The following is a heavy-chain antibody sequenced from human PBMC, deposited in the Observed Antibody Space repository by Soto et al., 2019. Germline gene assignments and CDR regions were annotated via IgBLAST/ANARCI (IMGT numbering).Heavy chain of an antibody. Sequence: SETLSLTCAVSGGSISSGGYSWSWIRQPPGKGLEWIGYIYHSGSTYYNPSLKSRVTISVDRSKNQFSLKLSSVTAADTAVYYCARGRCRGGSCYDYYGMDVWGQGTTVTVSS. J-gene: IGHJ6*02. CDR2: IYHSGST. CDR1: GGSISSGGYS. D-gene: IGHD2-15*01. V-gene: IGHV4-30-2*01. CDR3: ARGRCRGGSCYDYYGMDV.